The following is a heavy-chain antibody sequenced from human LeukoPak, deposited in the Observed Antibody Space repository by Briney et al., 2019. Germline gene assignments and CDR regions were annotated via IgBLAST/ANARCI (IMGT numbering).Heavy chain of an antibody. V-gene: IGHV1-69*13. J-gene: IGHJ4*02. Sequence: ASVKVSCKASGGTFSSYAISWVRQAPGQGLEWMGGIIPIFGTANYAQKFQGRVTITADESTSTAYMELSSLRSEDSAVYYCARLQYSSSPRGTFAYWGQGTLVTV. CDR3: ARLQYSSSPRGTFAY. CDR1: GGTFSSYA. D-gene: IGHD6-6*01. CDR2: IIPIFGTA.